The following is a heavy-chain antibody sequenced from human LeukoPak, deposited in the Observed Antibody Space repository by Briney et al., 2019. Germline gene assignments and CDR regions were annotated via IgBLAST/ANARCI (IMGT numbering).Heavy chain of an antibody. CDR1: GGSISSSSYY. CDR2: IYTSGST. J-gene: IGHJ4*02. Sequence: SETLSLTCTVSGGSISSSSYYWSWIRQPAGKGLEWIGRIYTSGSTNYNPSLKSRVTMSVDTSKNQFSLKLSSVTAADTAVYYCARDGSYYDSSGYLDYWGQGTLVTVSS. CDR3: ARDGSYYDSSGYLDY. D-gene: IGHD3-22*01. V-gene: IGHV4-61*02.